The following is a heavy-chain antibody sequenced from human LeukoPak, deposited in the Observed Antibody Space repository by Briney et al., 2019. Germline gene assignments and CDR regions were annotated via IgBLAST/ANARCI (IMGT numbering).Heavy chain of an antibody. V-gene: IGHV3-23*01. CDR2: ISGSGGST. J-gene: IGHJ4*02. Sequence: GGTLRLSCAASGFTFSSYGMSWVRQAPGKGLEWVSAISGSGGSTYYADSVKGRFTISRDNSKNTLYLQMNSLRAEDTAVYYCAKAYYGSGSYYNPPFDYWGQGTRVTVSS. CDR1: GFTFSSYG. CDR3: AKAYYGSGSYYNPPFDY. D-gene: IGHD3-10*01.